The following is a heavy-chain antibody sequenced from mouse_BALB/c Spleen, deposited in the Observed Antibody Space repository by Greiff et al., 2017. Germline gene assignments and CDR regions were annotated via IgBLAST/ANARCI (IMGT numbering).Heavy chain of an antibody. V-gene: IGHV3-2*02. CDR1: GYSITSDYA. Sequence: EVKLQESGPGLVKPSQSLSLTCTVTGYSITSDYAWNWIRQFPGNKLEWMGYISYSGSTSYNPSLKSRISITRDTSKNQFFLQLNSVTTEDTATYYCARTYYGKGAMDYWGQGTSVTVSS. CDR3: ARTYYGKGAMDY. CDR2: ISYSGST. D-gene: IGHD2-10*01. J-gene: IGHJ4*01.